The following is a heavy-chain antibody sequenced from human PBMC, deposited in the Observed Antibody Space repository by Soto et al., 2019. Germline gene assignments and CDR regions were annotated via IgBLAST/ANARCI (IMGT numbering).Heavy chain of an antibody. CDR3: ARVWIPGLGLYGMDV. CDR2: IWYDGSNK. D-gene: IGHD1-1*01. CDR1: GFTFSSYG. J-gene: IGHJ6*02. V-gene: IGHV3-33*01. Sequence: GESLKISCAASGFTFSSYGMHWVRQAPGKGLEWVAVIWYDGSNKYYADSVKGRFTISRDNSKNTLYLQMNSLRAEDTAVYYCARVWIPGLGLYGMDVWGQGTTVTVSS.